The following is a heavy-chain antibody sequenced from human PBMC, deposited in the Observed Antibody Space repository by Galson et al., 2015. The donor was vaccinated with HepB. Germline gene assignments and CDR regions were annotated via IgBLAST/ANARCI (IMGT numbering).Heavy chain of an antibody. CDR3: ARSSSSWDEID. J-gene: IGHJ4*02. V-gene: IGHV3-21*01. D-gene: IGHD6-13*01. CDR2: ISSSSSYI. CDR1: GFTFSSYS. Sequence: SLRLSCAASGFTFSSYSMSWVRQAPGKGLEWVSSISSSSSYIYYADSVKGRFTISRDNAKNSLYLQMDSLRAEDTAVYYCARSSSSWDEIDWGQGTLVTVSS.